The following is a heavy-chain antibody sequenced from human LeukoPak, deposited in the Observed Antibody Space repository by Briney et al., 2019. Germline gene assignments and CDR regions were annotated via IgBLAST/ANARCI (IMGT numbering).Heavy chain of an antibody. CDR3: AREYYYDSSGYCPGY. V-gene: IGHV1-2*02. J-gene: IGHJ4*02. CDR1: GYTFTGYY. D-gene: IGHD3-22*01. Sequence: ASVEVSCKASGYTFTGYYMHWVRQAPGQGLEWMGWINPNSGGTNYAQKFQGRVTMTRDTSISTAYMELSRLRSDDTAVYYCAREYYYDSSGYCPGYWGQGTLVTVSS. CDR2: INPNSGGT.